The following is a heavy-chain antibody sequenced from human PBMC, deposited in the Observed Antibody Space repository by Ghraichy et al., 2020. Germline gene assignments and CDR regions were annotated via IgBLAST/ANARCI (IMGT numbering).Heavy chain of an antibody. CDR3: ARDPYCSGGSCPHLDS. CDR1: DFTFTDYA. D-gene: IGHD2-15*01. J-gene: IGHJ1*01. Sequence: GESLNISCAASDFTFTDYALHWVRQSPGKGLEGVAFISFDGNNKFYAGPVKGRFSVSRDNSKNTLHLEMNSLRDEETAVYYWARDPYCSGGSCPHLDSWGKGTIVTFSS. CDR2: ISFDGNNK. V-gene: IGHV3-30*04.